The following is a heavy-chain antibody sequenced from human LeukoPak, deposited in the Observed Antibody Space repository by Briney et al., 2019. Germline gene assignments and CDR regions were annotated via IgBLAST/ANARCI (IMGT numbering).Heavy chain of an antibody. CDR2: IKSKGDGETT. V-gene: IGHV3-15*01. CDR3: TTDLGITMIRGVIVL. D-gene: IGHD3-10*01. J-gene: IGHJ4*02. CDR1: GFTFTNAW. Sequence: GGSLRLSCAASGFTFTNAWMSWVRQAPGKGLEWVGRIKSKGDGETTDYAAPVKGRFTMSRDDSKATLYLQMNSLKTEDTAVYFCTTDLGITMIRGVIVLWGQGTLVTVSS.